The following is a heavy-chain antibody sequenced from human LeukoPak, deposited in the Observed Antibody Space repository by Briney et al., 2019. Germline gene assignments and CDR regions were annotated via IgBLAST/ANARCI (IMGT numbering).Heavy chain of an antibody. CDR1: GFTFSSYS. CDR2: ISSSSSYI. V-gene: IGHV3-21*01. CDR3: ARDTASIAARPDYFDY. D-gene: IGHD6-6*01. Sequence: GGSLRLSCAASGFTFSSYSMNWVRQAPGKGLEWVSSISSSSSYIYYADSVKGRFTISRDNAKNSLYLQMNSLRAEDTAVYYCARDTASIAARPDYFDYWGQGTLVTVPS. J-gene: IGHJ4*02.